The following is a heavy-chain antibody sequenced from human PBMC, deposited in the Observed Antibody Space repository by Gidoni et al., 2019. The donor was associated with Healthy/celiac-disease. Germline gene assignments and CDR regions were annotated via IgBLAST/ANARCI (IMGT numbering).Heavy chain of an antibody. V-gene: IGHV3-21*01. CDR3: ARDQVQITGMRYFQH. Sequence: EVQLVESGVGLVKPGGSLRLSCAASGITFSSYSMNWVRQAPGKGLEWVSSISSSSSYIYYADSVKGRFTISRDNAKNSLYLQMNSLRAEDTAVYYCARDQVQITGMRYFQHWGQGTLVTVSS. CDR1: GITFSSYS. J-gene: IGHJ1*01. CDR2: ISSSSSYI. D-gene: IGHD1-20*01.